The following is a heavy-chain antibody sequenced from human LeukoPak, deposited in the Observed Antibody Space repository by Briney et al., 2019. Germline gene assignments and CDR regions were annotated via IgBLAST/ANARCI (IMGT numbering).Heavy chain of an antibody. CDR2: ISTYDGYT. D-gene: IGHD2-8*02. CDR1: GYTFTSYG. Sequence: ASLKVSCKTSGYTFTSYGLSWVRQSPGQGLEWMGWISTYDGYTNYAQKLQGRVTMTTETSTSTAYMELRSLRSDDTALYYCAIRTGTHPSYFDYWGPGTLVTVSS. V-gene: IGHV1-18*01. CDR3: AIRTGTHPSYFDY. J-gene: IGHJ4*02.